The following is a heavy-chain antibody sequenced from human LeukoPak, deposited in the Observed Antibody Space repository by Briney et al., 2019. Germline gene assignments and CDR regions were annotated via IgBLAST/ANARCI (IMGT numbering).Heavy chain of an antibody. V-gene: IGHV3-23*01. CDR2: ISGSGGST. Sequence: PGGSLRLSCAASGSTFSSYAMSWVRQAPGKGLEWVSAISGSGGSTYYADSVKGRFTISRDNSKNTLYLQMNSLRAEDTAVYYCAKDQRGATYYYDSSGYYFDYWGQGTLVTVSS. D-gene: IGHD3-22*01. CDR3: AKDQRGATYYYDSSGYYFDY. CDR1: GSTFSSYA. J-gene: IGHJ4*02.